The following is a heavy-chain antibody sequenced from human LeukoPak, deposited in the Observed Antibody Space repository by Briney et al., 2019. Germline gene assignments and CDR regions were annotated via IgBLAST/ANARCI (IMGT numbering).Heavy chain of an antibody. J-gene: IGHJ4*02. CDR2: IIPIFGTA. V-gene: IGHV1-69*13. D-gene: IGHD5-12*01. Sequence: ASVKVSCKASVGTFISYAISWVRQAPGQGLEWMGGIIPIFGTANYAQKFQGRVTITADESTSTAYMELSSLRSEYTAVYYCEATRGFGDFDYWGQGTLVTVSS. CDR1: VGTFISYA. CDR3: EATRGFGDFDY.